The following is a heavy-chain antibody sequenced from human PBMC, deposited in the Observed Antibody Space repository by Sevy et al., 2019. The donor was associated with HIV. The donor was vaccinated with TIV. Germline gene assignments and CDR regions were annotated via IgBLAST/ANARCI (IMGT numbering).Heavy chain of an antibody. J-gene: IGHJ4*02. V-gene: IGHV1-2*02. CDR1: GYTFTGYY. CDR2: INPISGGT. D-gene: IGHD2-15*01. Sequence: ASVKVSCKASGYTFTGYYMHWVRQAPGQGLEWMGWINPISGGTNYAQKFQGRVTMTRDTSISTAYMELSRLRSDDTAVYYCARGLLVVVAATPVDYWGQGTLVTVSS. CDR3: ARGLLVVVAATPVDY.